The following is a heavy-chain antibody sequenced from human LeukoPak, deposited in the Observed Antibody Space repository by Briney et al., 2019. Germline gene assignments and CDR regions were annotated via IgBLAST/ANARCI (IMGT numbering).Heavy chain of an antibody. CDR1: GFTFSSYS. Sequence: GGSLRLSCAASGFTFSSYSMNWVRQAPGKGLEWVSVIYSGGSTYYADSVKGRFTISRDNSKNTLYLQMNSLRAEDTAVYYCARDRMATIRYYYYGMDVWGQGTTVTVSS. CDR3: ARDRMATIRYYYYGMDV. CDR2: IYSGGST. J-gene: IGHJ6*02. D-gene: IGHD5-24*01. V-gene: IGHV3-66*01.